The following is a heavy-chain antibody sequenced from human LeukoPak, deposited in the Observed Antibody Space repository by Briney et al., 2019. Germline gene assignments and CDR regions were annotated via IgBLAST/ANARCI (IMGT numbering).Heavy chain of an antibody. CDR1: GFTFSSYW. CDR2: INSDGSST. V-gene: IGHV3-74*01. J-gene: IGHJ1*01. Sequence: GGSLRLSCAASGFTFSSYWMHWVRQAPGKGLVWVSRINSDGSSTSYADSVKGRFTISRDNAKNTLYLQMNSLRAEDTALYYCARAPYPEAVAGYFQHWGQGTLVTVSS. D-gene: IGHD1-14*01. CDR3: ARAPYPEAVAGYFQH.